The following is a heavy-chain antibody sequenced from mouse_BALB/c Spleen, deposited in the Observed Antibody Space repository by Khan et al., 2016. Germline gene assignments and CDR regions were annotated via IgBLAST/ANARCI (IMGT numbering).Heavy chain of an antibody. Sequence: EVKLLESGAELVKPGASVKLSCTASGFNIKDTYMHWVKQRPEQGLEWIGRIDPANGNTKYDPKFQGKATITADTSSNTAYLQLSSLTSEDTAVYYCASYGNFAYWGQETLVTVSA. CDR1: GFNIKDTY. J-gene: IGHJ3*01. D-gene: IGHD2-1*01. V-gene: IGHV14-3*02. CDR2: IDPANGNT. CDR3: ASYGNFAY.